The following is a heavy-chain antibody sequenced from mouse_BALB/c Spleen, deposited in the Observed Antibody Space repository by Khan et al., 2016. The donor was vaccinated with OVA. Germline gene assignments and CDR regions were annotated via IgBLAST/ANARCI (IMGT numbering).Heavy chain of an antibody. V-gene: IGHV1-20*02. CDR1: SYSFTGYF. J-gene: IGHJ2*01. CDR2: INPHIGDT. D-gene: IGHD1-1*01. Sequence: VQLKESGPELVQPGASVKISCKASSYSFTGYFMTWVLQSHGKSLEWIGRINPHIGDTLYNQKFRDKATLTVDESSSTAYMELRSLESEDSAVYYRAINNGGDCAYWGQGTTLTVSS. CDR3: AINNGGDCAY.